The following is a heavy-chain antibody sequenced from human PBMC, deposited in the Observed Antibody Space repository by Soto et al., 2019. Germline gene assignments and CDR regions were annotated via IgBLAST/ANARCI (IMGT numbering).Heavy chain of an antibody. Sequence: GESLKISCKTFGYSFTSNWIGWVRQMPGKGLEWMGIIFPTDSDTRYSPSFEGQVTISVDRSISAAHLQWSSLKASDTAMYYCARVPNLEGDVAAFDIWGQGTKVTVSS. CDR1: GYSFTSNW. D-gene: IGHD3-3*01. J-gene: IGHJ3*02. CDR3: ARVPNLEGDVAAFDI. V-gene: IGHV5-51*01. CDR2: IFPTDSDT.